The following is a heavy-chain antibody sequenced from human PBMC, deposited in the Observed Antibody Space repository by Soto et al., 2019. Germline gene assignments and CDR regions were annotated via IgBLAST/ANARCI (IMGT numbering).Heavy chain of an antibody. J-gene: IGHJ6*02. CDR1: GGSISSYY. Sequence: SETLSLTCTVSGGSISSYYWSWIRQPAGKGLEWIGRIYTSGSTNYNPSLKSRVTMSVDTSKNQFSLKLSSVTAADTAVYYCARDRVYSSGSYYYYYGMDVWGQGTTVTVS. CDR3: ARDRVYSSGSYYYYYGMDV. CDR2: IYTSGST. V-gene: IGHV4-4*07. D-gene: IGHD3-22*01.